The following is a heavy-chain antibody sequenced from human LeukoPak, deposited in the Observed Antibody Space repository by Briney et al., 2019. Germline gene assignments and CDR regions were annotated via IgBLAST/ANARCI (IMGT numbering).Heavy chain of an antibody. Sequence: SETLSLTCTVSGGSISSSSSYWGWIRQPPGKGLEWIGSIYYSGSTYYNPSLKSRVTISVDTSKNQFSLKLSSVTAADTAVYYCARERPAYYYDSSGYYGIWGQGTMVTVSS. V-gene: IGHV4-39*07. CDR2: IYYSGST. J-gene: IGHJ3*02. CDR3: ARERPAYYYDSSGYYGI. D-gene: IGHD3-22*01. CDR1: GGSISSSSSY.